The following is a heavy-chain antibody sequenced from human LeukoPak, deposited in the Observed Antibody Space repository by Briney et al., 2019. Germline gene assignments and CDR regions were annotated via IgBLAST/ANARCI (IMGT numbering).Heavy chain of an antibody. CDR1: GFTFDTYG. CDR3: AKGGYCSATRCYVGIGMDD. V-gene: IGHV3-30*18. CDR2: ISHDGSDT. D-gene: IGHD2-2*01. J-gene: IGHJ4*02. Sequence: GGSLRLSCAASGFTFDTYGMHWVRQAPGKGLEWVAVISHDGSDTYYADSVKGRFTISRDNSKNTVSLQVNSLRAEDTAAYYCAKGGYCSATRCYVGIGMDDWGQGTLVTVSS.